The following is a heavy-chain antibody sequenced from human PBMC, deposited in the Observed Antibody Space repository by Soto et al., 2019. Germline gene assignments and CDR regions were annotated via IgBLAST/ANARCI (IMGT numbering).Heavy chain of an antibody. D-gene: IGHD6-13*01. Sequence: SETLSLTCAVYGGSFSGYYWSWIRQPPGKGLEWIGEINHSGSTNYNPSLKSRVTISVDTSKNQFSLKLSSVTAADTAVYYCARDRIEHQLVRNYYYGMDVWGQGTTVPVS. CDR2: INHSGST. J-gene: IGHJ6*02. CDR1: GGSFSGYY. V-gene: IGHV4-34*01. CDR3: ARDRIEHQLVRNYYYGMDV.